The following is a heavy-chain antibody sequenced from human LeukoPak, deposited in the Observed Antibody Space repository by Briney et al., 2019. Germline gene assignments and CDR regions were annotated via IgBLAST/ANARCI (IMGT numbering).Heavy chain of an antibody. D-gene: IGHD6-13*01. CDR2: IRSKANSYAT. Sequence: PGGSLRLSCAASGFTFSSYWMSWVRQAPGKGLEWVGRIRSKANSYATAYAASVKGRFTISRDDSKNTAYLQMNSLKTEDTAVYYCTAGLRIAAAGTGGDWFDPWGQGTLVTVSS. CDR1: GFTFSSYW. J-gene: IGHJ5*02. CDR3: TAGLRIAAAGTGGDWFDP. V-gene: IGHV3-73*01.